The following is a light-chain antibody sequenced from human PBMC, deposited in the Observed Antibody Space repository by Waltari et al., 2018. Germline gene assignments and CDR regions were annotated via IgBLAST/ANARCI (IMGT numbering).Light chain of an antibody. Sequence: EVVMTPSPATLSVSPGGRATLPCRASQSVSDKLAWYQHKPGQGPRLLIFGASNRATGIPDRFSGSGSGTDFTLTISSLQSEDFALYYCQQYNDWPLTFGRGTKVEIK. V-gene: IGKV3-15*01. CDR2: GAS. CDR3: QQYNDWPLT. J-gene: IGKJ4*01. CDR1: QSVSDK.